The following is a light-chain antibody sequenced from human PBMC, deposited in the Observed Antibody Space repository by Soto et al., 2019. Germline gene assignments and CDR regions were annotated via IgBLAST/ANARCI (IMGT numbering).Light chain of an antibody. CDR3: HQRSDWPRT. CDR1: QSISSY. Sequence: EIVLTQSPATLSLSPGERVTLSCRASQSISSYFAWYQQKPGQAPRLRIYDASNRATGIPGRFSGSGSGTAFTLTISSLEPEDFSVYYCHQRSDWPRTFGQGPKLEIK. V-gene: IGKV3-11*01. J-gene: IGKJ2*01. CDR2: DAS.